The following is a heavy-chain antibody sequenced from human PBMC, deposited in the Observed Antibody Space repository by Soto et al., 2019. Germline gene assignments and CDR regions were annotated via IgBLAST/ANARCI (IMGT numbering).Heavy chain of an antibody. CDR1: GESISSSSYY. Sequence: SETLSLTCIVSGESISSSSYYWGWIRQPPGKGLEWIGSIYYSGRTYYNPSFKSRVTISIDTSKNQFSLKLSSVTATDTAVYYCARQRTTVVTQAYFDYWGQGALVTVSS. J-gene: IGHJ4*02. CDR2: IYYSGRT. V-gene: IGHV4-39*01. D-gene: IGHD2-21*02. CDR3: ARQRTTVVTQAYFDY.